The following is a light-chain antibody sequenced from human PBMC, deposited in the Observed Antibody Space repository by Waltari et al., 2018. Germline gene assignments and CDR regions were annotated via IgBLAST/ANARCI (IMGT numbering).Light chain of an antibody. CDR1: QDISKY. Sequence: DIQMTQSPSSLSASVGHRVTITCQESQDISKYLNWFQQKPGKAPKLLIYDASNVETGVPARFSGSGSGTDFTFTNSSLQPEDIATYYCQHYDNLLFTFGPGTKVDIK. J-gene: IGKJ3*01. CDR2: DAS. CDR3: QHYDNLLFT. V-gene: IGKV1-33*01.